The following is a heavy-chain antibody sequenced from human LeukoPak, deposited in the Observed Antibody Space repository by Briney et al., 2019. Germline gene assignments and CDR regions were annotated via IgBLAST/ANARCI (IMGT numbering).Heavy chain of an antibody. CDR3: ARLPNTAIMGGYYFDY. CDR2: IYYSGST. V-gene: IGHV4-39*07. CDR1: GGSISSSSYF. Sequence: SETLSLTCTVSGGSISSSSYFWGWIRQPPGKGLEWIGSIYYSGSTSYNPSLKSRVTISVDTSKNQFSLKLSSVTAADTAVYYCARLPNTAIMGGYYFDYWGQGTLVTVSS. J-gene: IGHJ4*02. D-gene: IGHD5-18*01.